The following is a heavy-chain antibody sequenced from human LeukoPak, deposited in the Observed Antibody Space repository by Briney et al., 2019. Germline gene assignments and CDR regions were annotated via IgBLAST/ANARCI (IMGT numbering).Heavy chain of an antibody. J-gene: IGHJ4*02. Sequence: TLSLTCTVSGGSISSGGYYWSWIRQHPGKGLEWIGYIYYSGSTYYNPSLKRRVIISVDTSNNQFSLKLRSVTAADTAVYYCASSSLGRYDYWGQGTLVTVSS. D-gene: IGHD1-26*01. V-gene: IGHV4-31*03. CDR1: GGSISSGGYY. CDR2: IYYSGST. CDR3: ASSSLGRYDY.